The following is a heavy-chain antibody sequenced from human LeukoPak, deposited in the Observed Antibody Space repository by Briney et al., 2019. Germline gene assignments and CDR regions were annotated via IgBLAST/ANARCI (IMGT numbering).Heavy chain of an antibody. CDR3: ARDGEYYDSSGYSGPQTTKYYYYGMDV. CDR1: GYTFTSYG. D-gene: IGHD3-22*01. J-gene: IGHJ6*02. Sequence: ASVKVSCKASGYTFTSYGISWVRQAPGQGLEWMGWISAYNGNTNYAQKLQGRVTMTTDTSTSTAYMELRSLRSDDTAVYYCARDGEYYDSSGYSGPQTTKYYYYGMDVWGQGTTVTVSS. V-gene: IGHV1-18*01. CDR2: ISAYNGNT.